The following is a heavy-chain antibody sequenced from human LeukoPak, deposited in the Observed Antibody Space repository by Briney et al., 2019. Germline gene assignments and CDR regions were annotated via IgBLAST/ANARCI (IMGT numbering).Heavy chain of an antibody. V-gene: IGHV1-18*01. CDR3: ARNYYGSGSYYNVEGWFDP. D-gene: IGHD3-10*01. CDR2: ISTYNGNI. CDR1: GYTLTKYA. Sequence: EASVKVSCKASGYTLTKYAISWVRQAPGQGLEWMGWISTYNGNINYAQKFQGRVTLTTDTSTSTAYMELRSLRSDDTAMYYCARNYYGSGSYYNVEGWFDPWGQGTLVTVSS. J-gene: IGHJ5*02.